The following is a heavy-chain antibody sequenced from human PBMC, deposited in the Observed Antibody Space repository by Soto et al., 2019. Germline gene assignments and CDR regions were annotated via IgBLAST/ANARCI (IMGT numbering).Heavy chain of an antibody. D-gene: IGHD3-10*01. V-gene: IGHV4-34*01. J-gene: IGHJ6*02. CDR3: ARERKRPMVRGVTKKPVYYYYGMDV. CDR1: GWSFSGYY. CDR2: INHSGST. Sequence: SETLSLTFAVFGWSFSGYYLSWIRPPPGKGLEWIGEINHSGSTNYNPSLKSRVTISVDTSKNQFSLKLSSVTAADTAVYYCARERKRPMVRGVTKKPVYYYYGMDVWGQGTTVTVSS.